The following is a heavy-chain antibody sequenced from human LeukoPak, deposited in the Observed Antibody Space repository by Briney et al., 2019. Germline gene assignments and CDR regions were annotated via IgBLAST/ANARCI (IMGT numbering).Heavy chain of an antibody. V-gene: IGHV1-2*02. CDR2: INPNSGGT. D-gene: IGHD1-26*01. CDR1: GYTFTGYC. CDR3: ARDYKGGSYDY. Sequence: ASVKVSCKASGYTFTGYCMHWVRQAPGQGLEWMGWINPNSGGTNYAQKFQGRVTMTRDTSVSTAYMELSRLRSDDTAVYYCARDYKGGSYDYWGQGTLVTVSS. J-gene: IGHJ4*02.